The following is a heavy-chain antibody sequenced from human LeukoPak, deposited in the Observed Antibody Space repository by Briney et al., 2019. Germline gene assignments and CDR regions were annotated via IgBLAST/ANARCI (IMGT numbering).Heavy chain of an antibody. CDR1: AHSLSRGGHY. CDR2: IHHSGRS. D-gene: IGHD3-10*01. CDR3: ARGGHRFGGFYFDY. Sequence: PSQTLSLTCTLSAHSLSRGGHYCARIRQFPGKGLESFGSIHHSGRSGHNPSLKDSVAISVDASRKQFALKLSCVTAADTAMYYCARGGHRFGGFYFDYWGQGIQVIVSS. V-gene: IGHV4-31*03. J-gene: IGHJ4*02.